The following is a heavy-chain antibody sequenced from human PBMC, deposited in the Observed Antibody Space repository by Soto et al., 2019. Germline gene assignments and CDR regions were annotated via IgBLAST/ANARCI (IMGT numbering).Heavy chain of an antibody. V-gene: IGHV3-23*01. Sequence: EVQLLESGGGLVQPGGSLRLSCAASGFTFSSYAMSWVRQAPGKWLEWVSAISGSGSSTYYADSVKGRFTISRDNSKNTLYLQMNSLRAEDTAVYYCAKVPLWFGEFYGMDVWGQGTTVTVSS. CDR2: ISGSGSST. CDR1: GFTFSSYA. J-gene: IGHJ6*02. CDR3: AKVPLWFGEFYGMDV. D-gene: IGHD3-10*01.